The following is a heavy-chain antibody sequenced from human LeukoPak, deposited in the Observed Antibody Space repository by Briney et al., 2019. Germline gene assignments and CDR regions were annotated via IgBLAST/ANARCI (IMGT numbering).Heavy chain of an antibody. V-gene: IGHV4-59*01. CDR1: GGSISTYY. CDR2: IYYTGST. Sequence: SETLSLTCTVSGGSISTYYWSWIRQPPGKGLEWIGYIYYTGSTSYNPSLKSRVTMSLDASKNQFSLELNSVTPADTAVYYCAKRLSGPTGYYKTPDYYYMDVWGKGTTVTVSS. D-gene: IGHD3-9*01. J-gene: IGHJ6*03. CDR3: AKRLSGPTGYYKTPDYYYMDV.